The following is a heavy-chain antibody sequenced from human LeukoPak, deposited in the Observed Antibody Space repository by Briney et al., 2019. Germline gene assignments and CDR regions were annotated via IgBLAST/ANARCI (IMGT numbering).Heavy chain of an antibody. V-gene: IGHV4-34*01. Sequence: SETLSLTCAVYGGSSSGYYWSWIRQPPGKGLEWIGEINHSGSTNYNPSLKSRVTISVDTSKNQFSLKLSSVTAADTAVYYCASPIAPRRHAFDIWGQGTMVTVSS. D-gene: IGHD6-6*01. CDR2: INHSGST. CDR1: GGSSSGYY. CDR3: ASPIAPRRHAFDI. J-gene: IGHJ3*02.